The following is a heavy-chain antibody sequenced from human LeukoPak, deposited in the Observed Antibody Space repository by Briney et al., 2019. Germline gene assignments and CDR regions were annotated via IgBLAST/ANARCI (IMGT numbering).Heavy chain of an antibody. CDR1: GYTFTSYD. CDR2: MNPNSGNT. D-gene: IGHD3-10*01. V-gene: IGHV1-8*01. J-gene: IGHJ4*02. Sequence: GASVKVSCKASGYTFTSYDINRVRQATGQGLEWMGWMNPNSGNTGYAQKFQGRVTMTRNTSISTAYMELSSLRSEDTAVYYCARGLVVRGVTRIDYWGQGTLVTVSS. CDR3: ARGLVVRGVTRIDY.